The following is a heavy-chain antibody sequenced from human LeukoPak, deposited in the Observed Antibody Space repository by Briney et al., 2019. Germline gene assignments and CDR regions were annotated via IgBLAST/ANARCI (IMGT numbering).Heavy chain of an antibody. CDR2: ISYDGSNK. J-gene: IGHJ4*02. D-gene: IGHD3-22*01. V-gene: IGHV3-30*18. Sequence: PERSLRLSCAASGFTFSSYGMHWVRQAPGKGLEWVAVISYDGSNKYYADSVKGRFTISRDNSKNTLYLQMNSLRAEDTAVYYCAKDLRTGLVVIGFDYWGQGTLVTVSS. CDR3: AKDLRTGLVVIGFDY. CDR1: GFTFSSYG.